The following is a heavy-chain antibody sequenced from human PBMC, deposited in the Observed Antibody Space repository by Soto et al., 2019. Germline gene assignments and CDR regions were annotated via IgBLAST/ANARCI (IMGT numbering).Heavy chain of an antibody. D-gene: IGHD3-22*01. V-gene: IGHV4-39*01. CDR2: IYYSGST. CDR3: ARDYDSSGDY. J-gene: IGHJ4*02. Sequence: QLQLQESGPGLVKPSETLSLTCTVSGGSISTSSYYWGWIRQPPGKGLEWIGSIYYSGSTYYNPPLKSRATRSVDTSKNQFSLKLSSVTAADTAVYYCARDYDSSGDYWGQGTLVTVSS. CDR1: GGSISTSSYY.